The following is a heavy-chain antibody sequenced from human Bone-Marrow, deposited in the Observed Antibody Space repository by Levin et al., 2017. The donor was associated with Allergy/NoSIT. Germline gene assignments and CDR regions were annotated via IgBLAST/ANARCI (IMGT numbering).Heavy chain of an antibody. CDR1: GYTFTGYY. J-gene: IGHJ6*03. CDR2: INPNSGGT. Sequence: GESLKISCKASGYTFTGYYIHWVRQAPGQGPEWMGWINPNSGGTNYAQKFQGRVTMTRDTSISTAYMELSRLISDDTAMYYCARGQGGYSDSDPYYYFYYYMDVWGKGTTVTVSS. V-gene: IGHV1-2*02. D-gene: IGHD5-12*01. CDR3: ARGQGGYSDSDPYYYFYYYMDV.